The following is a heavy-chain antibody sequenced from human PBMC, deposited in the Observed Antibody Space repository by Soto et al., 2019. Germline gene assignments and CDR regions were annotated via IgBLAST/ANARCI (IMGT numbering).Heavy chain of an antibody. CDR3: AKNLPRTGRFDY. V-gene: IGHV4-59*01. Sequence: PSETLSLTCTVSGGSISSYYWSWIRQPPGKGLEWIGYIYYSGSTNYNPSLKSRVTISVDTSKNQFSLKLSSVTAADTAVYYCAKNLPRTGRFDYWGQGTLVTVSS. CDR2: IYYSGST. J-gene: IGHJ4*02. CDR1: GGSISSYY.